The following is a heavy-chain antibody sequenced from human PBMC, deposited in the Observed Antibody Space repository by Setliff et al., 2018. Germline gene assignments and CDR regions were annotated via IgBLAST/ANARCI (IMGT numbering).Heavy chain of an antibody. Sequence: PGESLKISCVASGFAFSTYGMHWVRQAPGKGLEWVAFIRYDGSYKYYEDSVKGRFTISRDNSENTLDLQMNSLRVEDTALYYCAKVKKQLIRGSGFDLWGQGTLVTVSS. CDR2: IRYDGSYK. CDR1: GFAFSTYG. D-gene: IGHD1-1*01. V-gene: IGHV3-30*02. J-gene: IGHJ4*02. CDR3: AKVKKQLIRGSGFDL.